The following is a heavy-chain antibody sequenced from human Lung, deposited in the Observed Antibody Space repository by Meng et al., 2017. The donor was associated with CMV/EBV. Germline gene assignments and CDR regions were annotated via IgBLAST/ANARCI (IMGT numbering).Heavy chain of an antibody. CDR2: ISYDGWSK. CDR3: AKDHMLSYFDY. D-gene: IGHD2-8*01. Sequence: GGSXRLXXAASEFTFSHYAMYWVRQAPGKGLDWVAIISYDGWSKYYADSVKGRFTISRDNSKNTLYLQMNSLRAEDTAVYYCAKDHMLSYFDYWGQGTLVTVSS. CDR1: EFTFSHYA. J-gene: IGHJ4*02. V-gene: IGHV3-30*04.